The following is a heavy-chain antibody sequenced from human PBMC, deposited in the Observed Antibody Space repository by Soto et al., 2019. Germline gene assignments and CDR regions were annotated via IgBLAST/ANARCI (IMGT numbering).Heavy chain of an antibody. Sequence: QVHVVQSGAEVKKPGASMKVSCKASGYTFTNFAMHWVRQAPGQRLEWMGWINSGNGDTNYSQKFQGRVSITRNTSATTAYMELSSLRSEDTAKYYSARGPKSGNDFLSFFDYWGQGTLVTVSS. CDR2: INSGNGDT. CDR3: ARGPKSGNDFLSFFDY. V-gene: IGHV1-3*01. J-gene: IGHJ4*02. CDR1: GYTFTNFA. D-gene: IGHD1-1*01.